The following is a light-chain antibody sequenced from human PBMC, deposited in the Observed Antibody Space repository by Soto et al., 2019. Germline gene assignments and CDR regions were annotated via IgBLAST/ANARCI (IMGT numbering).Light chain of an antibody. V-gene: IGLV2-11*01. CDR1: SSDVGGYKY. J-gene: IGLJ1*01. CDR3: CSYAGNYSYV. Sequence: QSALTQPRSVSGSPGQSVTISCTGTSSDVGGYKYVSWYQQHPGKAPNLLIYVVTKRPSGVPDRFSGFKSGNTASLTISGLQSEDEADYYCCSYAGNYSYVFGTGTKVTVL. CDR2: VVT.